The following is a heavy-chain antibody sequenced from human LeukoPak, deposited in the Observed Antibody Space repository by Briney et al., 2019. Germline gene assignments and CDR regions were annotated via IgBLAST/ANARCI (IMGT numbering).Heavy chain of an antibody. CDR3: ARITYDFWSGLFDP. D-gene: IGHD3-3*01. J-gene: IGHJ5*02. Sequence: ASVKVSCKASGGTFSNYAISWVRQAPGQGLEWMGRVIPIFGIANYAQKFQGRVTITADKSTSTAYMEPSSLRSEDTAVYYCARITYDFWSGLFDPWGQGTLVTVSS. CDR2: VIPIFGIA. CDR1: GGTFSNYA. V-gene: IGHV1-69*04.